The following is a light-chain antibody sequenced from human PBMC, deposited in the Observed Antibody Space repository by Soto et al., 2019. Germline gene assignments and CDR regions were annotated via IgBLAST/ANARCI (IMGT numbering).Light chain of an antibody. CDR3: QQSYGTPYT. CDR2: RAS. J-gene: IGKJ2*01. CDR1: QAINNN. V-gene: IGKV1-39*01. Sequence: DIQMTQSPSSLSASVTDRVTITCRASQAINNNLNWYQQKLGKAPELLIYRASTLQSGVPSRSSGSGSGTDFTLTISSLENEDFGTYYCQQSYGTPYTFGQGPRWIS.